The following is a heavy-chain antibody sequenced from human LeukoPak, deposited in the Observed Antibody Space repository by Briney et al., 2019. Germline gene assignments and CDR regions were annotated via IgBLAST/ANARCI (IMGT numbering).Heavy chain of an antibody. CDR2: ISSSSSYI. Sequence: GGSLRLSCAASGLTFSSYSMNWVRQAPGKGLEWVSSISSSSSYIYYADSVKGRFTISRDNAKNSLYLQMNSLRAEDTAVYYCARDVVVPAAIQKGAFDIWGQGTMVTVSS. V-gene: IGHV3-21*01. CDR3: ARDVVVPAAIQKGAFDI. CDR1: GLTFSSYS. J-gene: IGHJ3*02. D-gene: IGHD2-2*02.